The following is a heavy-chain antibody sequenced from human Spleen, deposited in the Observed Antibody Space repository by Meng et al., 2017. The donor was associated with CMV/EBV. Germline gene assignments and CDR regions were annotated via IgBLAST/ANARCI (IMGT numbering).Heavy chain of an antibody. D-gene: IGHD4-17*01. CDR1: GGSISSSTW. CDR3: ARSGDYGDPFDF. Sequence: CAVSGGSISSSTWWSWIRQPPGKGLEWIGDIFHSGSTSYNPSLNRRTTISVDKSKNQFSLKLNSVTAADTAVYYCARSGDYGDPFDFWGQGILVTVSS. J-gene: IGHJ4*02. CDR2: IFHSGST. V-gene: IGHV4-4*02.